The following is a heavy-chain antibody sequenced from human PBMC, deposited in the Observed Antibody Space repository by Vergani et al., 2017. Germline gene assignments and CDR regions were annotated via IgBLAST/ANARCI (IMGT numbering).Heavy chain of an antibody. CDR2: IYYSGST. CDR3: ASDRGFAMVRDAVHCFDP. CDR1: GGSISSGDYY. J-gene: IGHJ5*02. Sequence: QVQLLESGPGLVKPSQTLSLTCTVSGGSISSGDYYWSWLRQPPGKGLEWIGYIYYSGSTCYNPSLKSRVTISVDTSKNQFSLKLSPVTAADTAVYYCASDRGFAMVRDAVHCFDPWGQGTLVTVSS. D-gene: IGHD3-10*01. V-gene: IGHV4-30-4*08.